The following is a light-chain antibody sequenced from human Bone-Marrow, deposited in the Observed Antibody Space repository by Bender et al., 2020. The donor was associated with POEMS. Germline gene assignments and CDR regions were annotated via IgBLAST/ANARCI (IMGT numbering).Light chain of an antibody. J-gene: IGLJ2*01. CDR1: SSDVGGYNY. Sequence: QSALTQPASVSGSPGQSITISRTGTSSDVGGYNYVSWFQQHPGKAPKLMIYDVSDRPSGVSNRFSGSKSGNTASLTISGLQPEDEADYYCCSYTSSTTLVFGGGTKLTVL. V-gene: IGLV2-14*01. CDR3: CSYTSSTTLV. CDR2: DVS.